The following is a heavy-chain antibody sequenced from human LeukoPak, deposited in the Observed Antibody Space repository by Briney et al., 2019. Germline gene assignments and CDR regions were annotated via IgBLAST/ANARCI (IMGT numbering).Heavy chain of an antibody. CDR3: ARGGQMTYDAFDI. Sequence: PSETLSLTCAVYGGSFSGYYWSWIRQPPGKGLEWIGEINHSGSTNYNPSLKSRVTISVDTSKNQFSLKLSSVTAADTAVYYCARGGQMTYDAFDIWGQGTMVTVSS. CDR2: INHSGST. J-gene: IGHJ3*02. CDR1: GGSFSGYY. V-gene: IGHV4-34*01.